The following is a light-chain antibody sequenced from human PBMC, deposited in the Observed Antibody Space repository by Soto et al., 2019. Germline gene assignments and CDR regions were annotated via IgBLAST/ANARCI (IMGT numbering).Light chain of an antibody. J-gene: IGKJ1*01. Sequence: DIQMTQSPSTLSASVGERVTSTFRASQSISSWLAWYQQKPGKAPKLLIYDASSLEGGVPSRFSGSGSGTEFTLTISSLQPDDFATYYCQQYNSYWTFGQGTKVDIK. CDR3: QQYNSYWT. CDR1: QSISSW. V-gene: IGKV1-5*01. CDR2: DAS.